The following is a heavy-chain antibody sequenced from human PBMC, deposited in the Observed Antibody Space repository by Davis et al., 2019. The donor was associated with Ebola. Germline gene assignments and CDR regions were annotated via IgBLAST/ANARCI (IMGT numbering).Heavy chain of an antibody. J-gene: IGHJ4*02. CDR1: GFTFSSYG. Sequence: PGGSLRLSCAASGFTFSSYGMHWVRQAPGKGLEWVAVISYDGSNKYYADSVKGRFTISRDNSKNTLYLQMNSLRAEDTAVYYCARSRRRDGYALRYYFDYWGQGTLVTVSS. CDR3: ARSRRRDGYALRYYFDY. D-gene: IGHD5-24*01. V-gene: IGHV3-30*03. CDR2: ISYDGSNK.